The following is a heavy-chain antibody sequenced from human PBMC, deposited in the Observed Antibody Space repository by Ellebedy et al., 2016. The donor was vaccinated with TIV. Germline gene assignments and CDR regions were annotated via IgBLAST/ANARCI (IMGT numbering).Heavy chain of an antibody. CDR3: ASRGYSGLGLGY. Sequence: SVKVSXXASGGTFSSYAISWVRQAPGQGLEWMGGIIPIFGTANYAQKFQGRVTITADESTSTAYMELSSLRSEDTAVYYCASRGYSGLGLGYWGQGTLVTVSS. D-gene: IGHD5-12*01. V-gene: IGHV1-69*13. CDR1: GGTFSSYA. CDR2: IIPIFGTA. J-gene: IGHJ4*02.